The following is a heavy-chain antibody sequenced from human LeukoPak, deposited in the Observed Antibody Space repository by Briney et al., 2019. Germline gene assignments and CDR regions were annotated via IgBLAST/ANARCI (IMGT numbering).Heavy chain of an antibody. D-gene: IGHD3-3*01. V-gene: IGHV4-59*11. CDR3: ARVATITIFGVVIPYYYYGMDV. Sequence: PSETLSLTCSVSGGSITDHYWSWIRQPPGKGLEWIGYIYYSGSTYYNPSLKSRVTISVDTSKNQFSLKLSSVTAADTAVYYCARVATITIFGVVIPYYYYGMDVWGQGTTVTVSS. J-gene: IGHJ6*02. CDR1: GGSITDHY. CDR2: IYYSGST.